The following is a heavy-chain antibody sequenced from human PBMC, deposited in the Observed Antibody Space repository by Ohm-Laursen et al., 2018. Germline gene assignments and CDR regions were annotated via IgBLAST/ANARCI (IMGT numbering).Heavy chain of an antibody. CDR3: AKDVGGERMDV. Sequence: SLRLSCTASGFTFSSYAMSWVRQAPGKGLEWVSYISSSSSTIYYADSVKGRFTISRDNAKNTAYLQMNSLRAEDMAVYYCAKDVGGERMDVWGQGTTVTVSS. CDR2: ISSSSSTI. V-gene: IGHV3-48*01. D-gene: IGHD6-25*01. J-gene: IGHJ6*02. CDR1: GFTFSSYA.